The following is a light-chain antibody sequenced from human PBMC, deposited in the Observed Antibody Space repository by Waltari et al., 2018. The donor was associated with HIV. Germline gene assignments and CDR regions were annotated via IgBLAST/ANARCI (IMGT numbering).Light chain of an antibody. CDR1: DSNVGSHY. CDR3: GAWDDNLRGL. Sequence: QAVLTQTPSASASPGQTITISCSGRDSNVGSHYVYWYHQFPGRAPTLLLYKNTQPSAGFLDRSSGSKSGTAASLTISGRRSEDERTDFCGAWDDNLRGLFGAGTKLTVL. CDR2: KNT. V-gene: IGLV1-47*01. J-gene: IGLJ2*01.